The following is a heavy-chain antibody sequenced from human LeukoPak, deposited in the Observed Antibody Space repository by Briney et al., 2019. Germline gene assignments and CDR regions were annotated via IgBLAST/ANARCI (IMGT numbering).Heavy chain of an antibody. CDR3: ARLWIQLWFSDY. Sequence: SETPSLTCTVSGGSISSSSYYWGWIRQPPGKGLEWIGSIYYSGSTYYNPSLKSRVTISVDTSKNQFSLKLSSVTAADTAVYYCARLWIQLWFSDYWGQGTLVTVSS. CDR1: GGSISSSSYY. CDR2: IYYSGST. V-gene: IGHV4-39*01. J-gene: IGHJ4*02. D-gene: IGHD5-18*01.